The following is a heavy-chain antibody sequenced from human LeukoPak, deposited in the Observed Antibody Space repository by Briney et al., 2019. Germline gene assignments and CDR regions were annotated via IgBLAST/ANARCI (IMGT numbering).Heavy chain of an antibody. CDR2: FYVGGAT. V-gene: IGHV3-53*01. Sequence: GGSLRLSCAVSGFSVTNNYMSWVRQAPGKGLEWFSVFYVGGATYYAASVKGRFTISRDNSENTLYLQMKSLRAEDTAIYYCARDSPTFDIWGQGTMVTVSS. CDR1: GFSVTNNY. CDR3: ARDSPTFDI. J-gene: IGHJ3*02.